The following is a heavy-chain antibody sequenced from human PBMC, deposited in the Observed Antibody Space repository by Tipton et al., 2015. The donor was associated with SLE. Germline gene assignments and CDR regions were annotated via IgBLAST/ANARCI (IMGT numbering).Heavy chain of an antibody. J-gene: IGHJ5*02. D-gene: IGHD3-3*02. CDR1: GGSISSYY. V-gene: IGHV4-59*12. CDR2: IYYSGST. CDR3: ARGPPFMEWERNWFDP. Sequence: TLSLTCTVSGGSISSYYWSWIRQPPGRGLEWIGYIYYSGSTNYNPSLKSRVTISVDTSKNQVSLKLSSVTAADTAVYYCARGPPFMEWERNWFDPWGQGTQVTVSS.